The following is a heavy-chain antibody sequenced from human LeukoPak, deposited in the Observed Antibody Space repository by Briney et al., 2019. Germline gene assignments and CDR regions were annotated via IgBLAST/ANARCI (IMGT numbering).Heavy chain of an antibody. Sequence: SETLSLTCAVSRSSINSDFYWCWIRQPPGKGLEWIGSVHHSAVTYYNPSLSSRITVSADTSKNQYSLKLTSVTAADTAVYYCARASHSPGAYYTFLDNWGQGTLVTVSS. CDR3: ARASHSPGAYYTFLDN. CDR1: RSSINSDFY. V-gene: IGHV4-38-2*01. D-gene: IGHD3-3*01. CDR2: VHHSAVT. J-gene: IGHJ4*02.